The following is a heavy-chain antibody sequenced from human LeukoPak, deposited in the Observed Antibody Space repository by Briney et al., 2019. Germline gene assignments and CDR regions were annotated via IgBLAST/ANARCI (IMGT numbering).Heavy chain of an antibody. CDR1: GYSINSVYY. V-gene: IGHV4-38-2*02. CDR2: IYHVGST. D-gene: IGHD1-26*01. Sequence: SQTLSLTCPVSGYSINSVYYGGWMRQPPGKGRECIWSIYHVGSTFYNRSLKRRVTISVHTSKHHFCRMLASVLTTDPAMYYCARAGRSGTHPYYSYSFMAVSSKGPTVTVYS. CDR3: ARAGRSGTHPYYSYSFMAV. J-gene: IGHJ6*03.